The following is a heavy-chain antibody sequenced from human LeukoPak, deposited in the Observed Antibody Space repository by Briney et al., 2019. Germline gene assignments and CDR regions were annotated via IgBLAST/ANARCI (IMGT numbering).Heavy chain of an antibody. D-gene: IGHD6-13*01. J-gene: IGHJ4*02. Sequence: ASVKVSCTASGYTFTGYYMHWVRQAPGQGLEWMGWINPNSGGTNYAQKFQGRVTMTRDTSISTAYMELSRLRSDDTAVYYCARSRSSSWDPFDYWGQGTLVTVSS. CDR1: GYTFTGYY. V-gene: IGHV1-2*02. CDR2: INPNSGGT. CDR3: ARSRSSSWDPFDY.